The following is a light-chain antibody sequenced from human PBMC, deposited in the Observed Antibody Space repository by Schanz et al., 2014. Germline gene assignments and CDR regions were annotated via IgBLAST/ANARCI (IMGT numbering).Light chain of an antibody. CDR2: DAS. CDR3: QQRSDWPPIFT. Sequence: EIVLTQSPGTLSLSPGDRATLSCRASQSIDNRYLAWYQQKPGQAPRLLIYDASKRATGIPARFSGRGSGTDFTLTISGLEPEDSAVYYCQQRSDWPPIFTFGPGTTVHLK. J-gene: IGKJ3*01. CDR1: QSIDNRY. V-gene: IGKV3-11*01.